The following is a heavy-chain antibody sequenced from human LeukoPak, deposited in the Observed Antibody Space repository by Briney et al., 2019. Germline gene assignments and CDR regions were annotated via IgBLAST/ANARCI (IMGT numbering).Heavy chain of an antibody. CDR2: ITGNGDSK. D-gene: IGHD1-26*01. CDR3: ARHRELGL. Sequence: GGSLRLSCAASGFTFSDHAMASVRQAPGKGLKWVATITGNGDSKFYADSVKGRFIISRDNSRNTVYLQMNSLRVEDTAVYYCARHRELGLWGQGTLVSVSS. V-gene: IGHV3-23*01. CDR1: GFTFSDHA. J-gene: IGHJ4*02.